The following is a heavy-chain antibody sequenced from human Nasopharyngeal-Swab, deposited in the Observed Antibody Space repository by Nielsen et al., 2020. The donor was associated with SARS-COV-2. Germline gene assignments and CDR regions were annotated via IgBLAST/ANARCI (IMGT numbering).Heavy chain of an antibody. CDR3: AATSVLRFLEWLNNWFDP. CDR2: IYYSGST. J-gene: IGHJ5*02. Sequence: GSLRLSCTVSGGSISSSSYYWGWIRQPPGKGLERIGSIYYSGSTYYNPSLKSRVTISVDTSKNQFSLKLSSVTAADTAVYYCAATSVLRFLEWLNNWFDPWGQGTLVTVSS. V-gene: IGHV4-39*01. CDR1: GGSISSSSYY. D-gene: IGHD3-3*01.